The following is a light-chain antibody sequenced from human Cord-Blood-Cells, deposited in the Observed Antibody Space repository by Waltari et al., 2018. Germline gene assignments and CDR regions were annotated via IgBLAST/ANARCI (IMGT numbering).Light chain of an antibody. CDR3: QQRSNWPIT. Sequence: EIVLTQSPATLSLSPGDRATLSCRASQSVSSYLAWYHQKPGQAPRLLIYDASNRATGIPARFSGSGSGTDFTLTISSLEPEDFAVYYCQQRSNWPITFGQATRLEIK. J-gene: IGKJ5*01. CDR1: QSVSSY. V-gene: IGKV3-11*01. CDR2: DAS.